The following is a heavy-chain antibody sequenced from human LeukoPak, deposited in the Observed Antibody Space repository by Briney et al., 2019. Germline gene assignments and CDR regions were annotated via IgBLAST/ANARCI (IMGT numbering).Heavy chain of an antibody. D-gene: IGHD3-10*01. CDR2: ISGSGGST. CDR1: GFTFSSYA. CDR3: AKDRDTMVRGVSMGFDY. V-gene: IGHV3-23*01. Sequence: GGSLRLSCAASGFTFSSYAMSWVRQAPGKELEWVSAISGSGGSTYYADSVKGRFTISRDNSKNTLYLQMNSLRAEDTAVYYCAKDRDTMVRGVSMGFDYWGQGTLVTVSS. J-gene: IGHJ4*02.